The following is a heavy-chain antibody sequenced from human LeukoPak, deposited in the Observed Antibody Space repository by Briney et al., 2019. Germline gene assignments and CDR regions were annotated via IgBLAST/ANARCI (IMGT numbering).Heavy chain of an antibody. CDR2: IYTSGST. Sequence: SETLSLTCTVSGGSISSGSYYWSWIRQPAGKGLEWIGRIYTSGSTNYSPSLKSRVTISVDTSKNQFSLKLSSVTAADTAVYYCARGYCSSTSCYNPFDYWGQGTLVTVSS. V-gene: IGHV4-61*02. J-gene: IGHJ4*02. CDR1: GGSISSGSYY. CDR3: ARGYCSSTSCYNPFDY. D-gene: IGHD2-2*02.